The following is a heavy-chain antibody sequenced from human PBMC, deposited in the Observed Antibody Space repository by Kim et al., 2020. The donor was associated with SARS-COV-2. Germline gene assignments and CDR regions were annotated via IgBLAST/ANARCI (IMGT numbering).Heavy chain of an antibody. J-gene: IGHJ3*02. CDR3: ARRTSGSYGADAFDI. D-gene: IGHD1-26*01. CDR2: IYYSGNT. CDR1: GGSISSNSYY. V-gene: IGHV4-39*01. Sequence: SETLSLTCIVSGGSISSNSYYWSWIRQPPGKGLEWIGSIYYSGNTYYNPSLKSRVTISVDTSKNQFSLKLSSVTAADTAVYYCARRTSGSYGADAFDIWGQGTMVTVSS.